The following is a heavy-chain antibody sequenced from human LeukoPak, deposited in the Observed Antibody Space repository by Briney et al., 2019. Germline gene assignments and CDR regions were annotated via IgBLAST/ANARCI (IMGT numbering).Heavy chain of an antibody. V-gene: IGHV5-51*01. CDR2: IYPGDSDT. CDR1: GYSFTSYW. Sequence: GESLKISCKGSGYSFTSYWIGWVRQMPGKGLEWMGIIYPGDSDTRYSPSFQGQVTISADKSISTAYLQWSSLKASDTAMYYCARHPHSGLKWELSGTGDAFDIWGQGTMVTVSS. D-gene: IGHD1-26*01. CDR3: ARHPHSGLKWELSGTGDAFDI. J-gene: IGHJ3*02.